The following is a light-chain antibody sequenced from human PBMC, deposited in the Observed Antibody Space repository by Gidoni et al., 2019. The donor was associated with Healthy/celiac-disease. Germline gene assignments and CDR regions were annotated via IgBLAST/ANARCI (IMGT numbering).Light chain of an antibody. Sequence: GDRVTITCRASQSISSWLAWYQQKPGKAPKLLIYDASSLESGVPSRFSGSGSGTEFTLTISSLQPDDFATYYCQQYNSYWTFGQGTKVEIK. CDR3: QQYNSYWT. CDR2: DAS. V-gene: IGKV1-5*01. CDR1: QSISSW. J-gene: IGKJ1*01.